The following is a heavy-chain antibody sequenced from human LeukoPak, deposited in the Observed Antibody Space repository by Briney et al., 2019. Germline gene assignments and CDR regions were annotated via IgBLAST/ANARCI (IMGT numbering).Heavy chain of an antibody. CDR1: GFTFSTYW. CDR2: IRYDGGLK. V-gene: IGHV3-7*01. CDR3: ATSLDAAMNT. Sequence: PGGSLRLSCEASGFTFSTYWMTWVRQAPGKGLEWLANIRYDGGLKFYAASVKGRFTISRDNARNSLFLQMNSLRAGDTAVYYCATSLDAAMNTGGQGILVTVSS. J-gene: IGHJ4*02. D-gene: IGHD5-18*01.